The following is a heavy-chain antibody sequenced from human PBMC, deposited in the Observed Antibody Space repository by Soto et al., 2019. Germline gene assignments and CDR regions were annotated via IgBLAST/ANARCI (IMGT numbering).Heavy chain of an antibody. CDR3: ARGGLGYCSGGSCYSAELSRYYYGMDV. J-gene: IGHJ6*02. V-gene: IGHV4-31*03. Sequence: QVQLQESGPGLVKPSQTLSLTCTVSGGSISSGGYYWSWIRQHPGKGLEWIGYIYYSGSTYYNPSLKSRVTISVDTSKNQFSLKLSCVTAADTTVYYCARGGLGYCSGGSCYSAELSRYYYGMDVWGQGTTVTVSS. D-gene: IGHD2-15*01. CDR1: GGSISSGGYY. CDR2: IYYSGST.